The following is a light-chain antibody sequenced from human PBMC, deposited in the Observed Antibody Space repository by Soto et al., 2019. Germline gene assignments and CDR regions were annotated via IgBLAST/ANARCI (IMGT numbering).Light chain of an antibody. CDR2: DAS. Sequence: EIVLTQSPDTLSLSPGERATLSCRASQSVRSSLAWYQQKPGQAPRLLIYDASNRATGIPARFSGSGSGTDFTLTISSLEPEDYCQQRSNWPPEVTFGPGTKVDIK. V-gene: IGKV3-11*01. J-gene: IGKJ3*01. CDR3: QQRSNWPPEVT. CDR1: QSVRSS.